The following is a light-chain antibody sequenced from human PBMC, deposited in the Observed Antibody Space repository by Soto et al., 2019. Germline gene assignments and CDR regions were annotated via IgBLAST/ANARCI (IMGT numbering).Light chain of an antibody. CDR3: KSYASSNTYV. CDR2: EVV. J-gene: IGLJ1*01. V-gene: IGLV2-8*01. Sequence: QSVLTQPPSVSGSPGQTVTISCTGSKSDIGVYDYVYWYQHLPGKAPKLIIYEVVQRPSGVPDRFSGSKSGNTASLTVSGLQAADEADYFCKSYASSNTYVFGSGTKVTVL. CDR1: KSDIGVYDY.